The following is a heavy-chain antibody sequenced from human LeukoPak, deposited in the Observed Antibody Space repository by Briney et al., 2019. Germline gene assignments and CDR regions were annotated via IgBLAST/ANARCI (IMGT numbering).Heavy chain of an antibody. V-gene: IGHV1-69*05. J-gene: IGHJ3*02. CDR3: VSDSSSWFDAFDI. Sequence: SVKVSCKASGGTFSSYAISWVRQAPGQGLEWMGGIIPIFGTANCAQKFQGRVTITTDESTSTAYMELSSLRSEDTAVYYCVSDSSSWFDAFDIWGQGTMVTVSS. D-gene: IGHD6-13*01. CDR2: IIPIFGTA. CDR1: GGTFSSYA.